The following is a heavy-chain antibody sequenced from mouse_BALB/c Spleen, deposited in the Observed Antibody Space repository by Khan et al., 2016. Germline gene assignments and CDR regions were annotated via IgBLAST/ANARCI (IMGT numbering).Heavy chain of an antibody. V-gene: IGHV14-1*02. CDR3: ASYDGYYY. J-gene: IGHJ2*01. CDR2: IDPENGNT. D-gene: IGHD2-3*01. Sequence: VQLQQSGAELVRPGALVKLSCKASGFNIKDYYMHWVKQRPEQGLEWIGWIDPENGNTIYDPKFQGKASITADTSSNTAYLQLSSLTSEDTAVYYCASYDGYYYWGQGTTLTVSS. CDR1: GFNIKDYY.